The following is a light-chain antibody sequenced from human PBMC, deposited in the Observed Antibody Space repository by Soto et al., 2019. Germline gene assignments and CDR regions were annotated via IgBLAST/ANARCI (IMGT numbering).Light chain of an antibody. CDR2: ASS. Sequence: VMTQSPANLSVSPGEGVTLFCRASQTVANNIAWYQVKPAQPPRLLIYASSTRATGIPATFSGSGSETQFSLTISSLQSEDSAVYYCQQYYHWGLSFGGGTKV. V-gene: IGKV3D-15*01. CDR1: QTVANN. CDR3: QQYYHWGLS. J-gene: IGKJ4*01.